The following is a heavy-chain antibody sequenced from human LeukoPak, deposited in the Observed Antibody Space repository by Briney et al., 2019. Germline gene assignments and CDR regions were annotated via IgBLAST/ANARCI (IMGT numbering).Heavy chain of an antibody. CDR1: GGSINNLS. V-gene: IGHV4-59*13. CDR3: AREGPLGKYYDY. CDR2: FSYSGAT. D-gene: IGHD3-16*01. Sequence: PSETLSLTCTVSGGSINNLSWTWIRQRPGKGLEWIGYFSYSGATTYNPSLKSRVTISIDTSKNQFSLNLNSVTAADTAVYYCAREGPLGKYYDYWGPRTLVTVSS. J-gene: IGHJ4*02.